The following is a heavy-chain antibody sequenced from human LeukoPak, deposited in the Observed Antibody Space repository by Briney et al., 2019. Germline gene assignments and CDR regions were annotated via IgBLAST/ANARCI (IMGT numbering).Heavy chain of an antibody. D-gene: IGHD3/OR15-3a*01. J-gene: IGHJ4*02. V-gene: IGHV3-30*02. CDR3: AKDPGLGYYFDY. CDR1: GFTFSSYG. CDR2: IRNGGSNK. Sequence: GGSLRLSCAASGFTFSSYGMHWVRQAPGKGLEWVAFIRNGGSNKYYADSVKGRFTISRDNSKNTLYLQMNSLRAEDTAVYYCAKDPGLGYYFDYWGQGTLVTVSS.